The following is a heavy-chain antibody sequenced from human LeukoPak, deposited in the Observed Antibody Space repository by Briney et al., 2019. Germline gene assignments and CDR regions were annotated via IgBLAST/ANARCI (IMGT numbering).Heavy chain of an antibody. V-gene: IGHV1-69*04. CDR3: TRGSSWSQYYYYYYMDV. D-gene: IGHD6-19*01. Sequence: ASVKVSCKASGGTFGSYAISWVRQAPGQGLEWMGRIIPILGIANYAQKFQGRVTITADKSTSTAYMELSSLRSEDTAVYYCTRGSSWSQYYYYYYMDVWGEGTTVTVSS. J-gene: IGHJ6*03. CDR1: GGTFGSYA. CDR2: IIPILGIA.